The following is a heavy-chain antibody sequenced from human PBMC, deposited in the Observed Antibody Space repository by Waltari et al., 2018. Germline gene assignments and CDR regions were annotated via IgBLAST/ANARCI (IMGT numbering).Heavy chain of an antibody. D-gene: IGHD6-19*01. CDR1: GYSISSGYY. CDR3: ARDNSYSSGLGYYYYYMDV. V-gene: IGHV4-38-2*02. J-gene: IGHJ6*03. CDR2: ISHSGST. Sequence: QVQLQESGPGLVKPSETLSLTCTVSGYSISSGYYWGWIRQPPGKGLEWIGSISHSGSTYYNPSLKSRVTISVDTSKDQFSLKLSSVTAADTAVYYCARDNSYSSGLGYYYYYMDVWGKGTTVTVSS.